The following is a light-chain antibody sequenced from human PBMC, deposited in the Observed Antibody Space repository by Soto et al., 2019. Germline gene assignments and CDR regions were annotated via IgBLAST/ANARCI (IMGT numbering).Light chain of an antibody. CDR3: QSYDSSLRL. CDR2: GNS. V-gene: IGLV1-40*01. J-gene: IGLJ2*01. CDR1: SSNIGAGHD. Sequence: QSVLTQPPSASGTPGQRVTISCSGSSSNIGAGHDVHWYQQVPGTAPKLLIYGNSNRPSGVPDRFSGSKSGTSASLAITGLQAEDEADYYCQSYDSSLRLFGGGTKLTVL.